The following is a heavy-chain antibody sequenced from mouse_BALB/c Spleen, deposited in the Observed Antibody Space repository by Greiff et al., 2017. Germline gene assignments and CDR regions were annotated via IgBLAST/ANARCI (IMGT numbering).Heavy chain of an antibody. V-gene: IGHV1-69*02. D-gene: IGHD1-1*01. CDR1: GYTFTSYW. CDR2: IDPSDSYT. CDR3: AAFTTEDY. J-gene: IGHJ2*01. Sequence: QVQLKQPGAELVKPGASVKLSCKASGYTFTSYWMHWVKQRPGQGLEWIGEIDPSDSYTNYNQKFKGKATLTVDKSSSTAYMQLSSLTSEDSAVYYCAAFTTEDYWGQGTTLTVSS.